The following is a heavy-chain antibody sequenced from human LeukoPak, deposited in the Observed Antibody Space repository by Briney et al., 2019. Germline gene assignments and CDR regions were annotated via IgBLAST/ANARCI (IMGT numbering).Heavy chain of an antibody. CDR3: ARTRTNFFCSSTSCYGPPDY. CDR2: IIPIFGTA. J-gene: IGHJ4*02. Sequence: SVKVSCKASGGTFSSYAISWVRQAPGQGIEWVGGIIPIFGTANYAQKFQGRVTITGDESTSTAYMELSSLRSEDTAVYYCARTRTNFFCSSTSCYGPPDYWGQGTLVTVSS. D-gene: IGHD2-2*01. V-gene: IGHV1-69*01. CDR1: GGTFSSYA.